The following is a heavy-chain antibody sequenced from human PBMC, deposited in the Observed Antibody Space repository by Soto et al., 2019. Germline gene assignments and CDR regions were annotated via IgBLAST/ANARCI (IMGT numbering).Heavy chain of an antibody. Sequence: ETLSLTCNVSGDSIRSYYWSWIRQPPGRGLEWIGYIYYSGNTDYNPSLKSRVTISVDTSKNHFSLKLKSVTAADTAVYYCARYGASGSRRYWYFDLWGRGTLVTVSS. CDR2: IYYSGNT. V-gene: IGHV4-59*01. J-gene: IGHJ2*01. CDR1: GDSIRSYY. CDR3: ARYGASGSRRYWYFDL. D-gene: IGHD6-13*01.